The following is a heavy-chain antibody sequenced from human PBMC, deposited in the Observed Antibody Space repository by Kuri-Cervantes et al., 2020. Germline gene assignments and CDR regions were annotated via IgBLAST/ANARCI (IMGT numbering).Heavy chain of an antibody. CDR1: GGSISSYY. J-gene: IGHJ4*02. CDR3: AREGEQAF. D-gene: IGHD3-16*01. CDR2: IYYSGST. Sequence: GSLRLSCTVSGGSISSYYWSWIRQPPGKGLEWIGYIYYSGSTNYNPSLKSRVTISVDTSKNQFSLKLSSVTAADTAVYYCAREGEQAFWGQGTLVTVSS. V-gene: IGHV4-59*12.